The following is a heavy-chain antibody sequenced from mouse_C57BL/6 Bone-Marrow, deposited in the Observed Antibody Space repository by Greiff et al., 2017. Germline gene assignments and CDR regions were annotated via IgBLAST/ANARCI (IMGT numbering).Heavy chain of an antibody. CDR2: IDPSDSYT. CDR3: ARSDYDGAWFAY. Sequence: QVQLQQPGAELVMPGASVKLSCKASGYTFTSYWMHWVKQRPGQGLEWIGEIDPSDSYTNYNQKFKGKATLTVDKSSSTAYMQLSSLTSEDSAVYYCARSDYDGAWFAYWGQGTLVTVS. CDR1: GYTFTSYW. D-gene: IGHD2-4*01. J-gene: IGHJ3*01. V-gene: IGHV1-69*01.